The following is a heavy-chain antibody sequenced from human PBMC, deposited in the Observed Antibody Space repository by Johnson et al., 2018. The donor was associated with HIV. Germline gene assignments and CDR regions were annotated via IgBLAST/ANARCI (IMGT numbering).Heavy chain of an antibody. V-gene: IGHV3-30*19. D-gene: IGHD3-10*01. CDR2: ISYDGSNK. CDR3: ARDLRFKRTVQGRIIISGVFDM. CDR1: GFTFSDYG. Sequence: QVQLVESGGGVVQPGRSLRLSCAASGFTFSDYGMHWVRQAPGKGPEWVACISYDGSNKYYADSVKGRFTISRANSKNTMYLQINSLKTEDTAIYSCARDLRFKRTVQGRIIISGVFDMWGQGTVVHVSS. J-gene: IGHJ3*02.